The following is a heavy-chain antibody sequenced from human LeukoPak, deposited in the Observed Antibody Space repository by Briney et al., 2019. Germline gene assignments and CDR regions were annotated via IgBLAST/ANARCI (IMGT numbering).Heavy chain of an antibody. D-gene: IGHD6-19*01. CDR3: ARDRRRLAVAGTELDY. CDR2: IWYDGSNK. CDR1: GFTFSNYG. V-gene: IGHV3-33*01. Sequence: GGPLRLSCAASGFTFSNYGMHWVRQAPGKGLEWVAVIWYDGSNKYYADSVKGRFTISRDNSKNTLYLQMNSLRAEDTAVYYCARDRRRLAVAGTELDYWGQGTLVTVSS. J-gene: IGHJ4*02.